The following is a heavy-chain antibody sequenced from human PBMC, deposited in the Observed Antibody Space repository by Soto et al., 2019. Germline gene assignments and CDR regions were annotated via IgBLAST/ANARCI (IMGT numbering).Heavy chain of an antibody. Sequence: GGSLRLSCAASGFTFSSYGMHWVRQAPGKGLEWVAVISYDGSNKYYADSVKGRFTISRDNSKNTLYLQMNSLRAEDTAVYYCAKDLTRWPEWGQGTLVTVSS. CDR3: AKDLTRWPE. V-gene: IGHV3-30*18. CDR2: ISYDGSNK. D-gene: IGHD1-1*01. CDR1: GFTFSSYG. J-gene: IGHJ4*02.